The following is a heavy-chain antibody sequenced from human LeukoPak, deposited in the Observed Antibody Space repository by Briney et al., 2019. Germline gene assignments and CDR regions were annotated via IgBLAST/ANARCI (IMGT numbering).Heavy chain of an antibody. CDR2: IKTDGSLI. Sequence: GGSLRLSCVASGFAFSSYWMTWVRQAPGKGLEWVANIKTDGSLIYYVDSVKGRFTISRDNAKNSLFLEMTSLRVEDTAVYYCARDLNWETYWGQGTLVSVSS. CDR3: ARDLNWETY. D-gene: IGHD7-27*01. J-gene: IGHJ4*02. V-gene: IGHV3-7*01. CDR1: GFAFSSYW.